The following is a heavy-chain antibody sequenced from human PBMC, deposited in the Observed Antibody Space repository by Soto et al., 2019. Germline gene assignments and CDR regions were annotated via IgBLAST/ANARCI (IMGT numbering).Heavy chain of an antibody. V-gene: IGHV3-74*01. D-gene: IGHD7-27*01. Sequence: GGSLRLSCAASGFTFSSHWMHWVRQAPGKGLVWLSRINNDGSDTVYADSVKGRFTNSRDNAKSTVNLQMNSLRAEDTAMYYCVRGFLGPDYWGQGTLVTVSS. CDR1: GFTFSSHW. J-gene: IGHJ4*02. CDR3: VRGFLGPDY. CDR2: INNDGSDT.